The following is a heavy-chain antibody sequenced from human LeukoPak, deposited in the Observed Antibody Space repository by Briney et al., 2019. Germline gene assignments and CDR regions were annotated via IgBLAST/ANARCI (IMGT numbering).Heavy chain of an antibody. D-gene: IGHD3-22*01. CDR2: ISVSGTTI. CDR3: ARDHSSGYYVGGAFDI. CDR1: GFTFSDYY. V-gene: IGHV3-11*01. Sequence: PGGSLRLSCAASGFTFSDYYMSWIRQAPGKGLEWVSDISVSGTTIYYADSVKGRFTISRDNAKNTLYLQMNRLRAEDTAVYYCARDHSSGYYVGGAFDIWGQGTMVTVSS. J-gene: IGHJ3*02.